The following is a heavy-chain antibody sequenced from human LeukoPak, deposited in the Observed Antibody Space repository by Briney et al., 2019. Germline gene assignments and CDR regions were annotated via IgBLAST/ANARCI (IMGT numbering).Heavy chain of an antibody. Sequence: GASLKISCKGFGYSFTSYWFGWVRQMPGKGLEWMGIIYPGDSDTSYSPSFQGQVTISADKSISTAYLQWSTLKTSDTAMYYCARQITVTLHFDYWGQGTLVTASS. J-gene: IGHJ4*01. D-gene: IGHD4-17*01. CDR2: IYPGDSDT. V-gene: IGHV5-51*01. CDR3: ARQITVTLHFDY. CDR1: GYSFTSYW.